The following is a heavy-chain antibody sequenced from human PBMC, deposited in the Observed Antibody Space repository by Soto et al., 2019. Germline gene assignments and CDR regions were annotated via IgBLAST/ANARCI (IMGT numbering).Heavy chain of an antibody. CDR1: GGTFSSYT. V-gene: IGHV1-69*02. D-gene: IGHD3-22*01. CDR2: IIPILGIA. CDR3: ATPDSSGYYFNNGAFEI. Sequence: QVQLVQSGAEVKKPGSSVKVSCKASGGTFSSYTISWVRQAPGQGLECMGRIIPILGIANYVQKFQGRVTITADKSTITAYMELTSLRSEDTAVYYCATPDSSGYYFNNGAFEIWCQGTMVTVSS. J-gene: IGHJ3*02.